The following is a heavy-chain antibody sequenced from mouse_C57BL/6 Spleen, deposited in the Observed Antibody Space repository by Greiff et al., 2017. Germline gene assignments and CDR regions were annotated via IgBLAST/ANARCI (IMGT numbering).Heavy chain of an antibody. CDR1: GYAFSSSW. D-gene: IGHD2-10*02. CDR3: ARWYGNYFDY. CDR2: IYPGDGDT. Sequence: VKLQESGPELVKPGASVKISCKASGYAFSSSWMNWVKQRPGKGLEWIGRIYPGDGDTNYNGKFKGKATLTADKSSSTAYMQLSSLTSEDSAVYFCARWYGNYFDYWGQGTTLTVSS. J-gene: IGHJ2*01. V-gene: IGHV1-82*01.